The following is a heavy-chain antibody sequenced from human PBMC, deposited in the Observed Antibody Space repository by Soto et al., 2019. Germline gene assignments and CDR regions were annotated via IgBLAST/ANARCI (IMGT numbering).Heavy chain of an antibody. CDR2: IYYSGST. J-gene: IGHJ4*02. D-gene: IGHD4-17*01. V-gene: IGHV4-59*08. CDR3: ARRYGYYFDY. Sequence: PSETLSLTCTVSGGSVSSYWWSWIRQPPGKGLEWIGYIYYSGSTNYNPSLKSRVTISVDTSKNQLSLKLSSVTAADTAVYYCARRYGYYFDYWGQGTLVTVSS. CDR1: GGSVSSYW.